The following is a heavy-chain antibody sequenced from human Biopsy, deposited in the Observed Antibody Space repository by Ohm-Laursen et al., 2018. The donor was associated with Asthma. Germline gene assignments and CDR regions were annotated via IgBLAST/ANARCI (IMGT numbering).Heavy chain of an antibody. Sequence: SSLRLSCTASGFTFSSYAMSWVRQAPGKGLEWVAVISYDGSNKYYADSVKGRFTISRDNSKNTLYLQMNSLRAEDTAVYYCAKDTEGRYDFWSGLSYNYYGMDVWGQGTTVTVSS. V-gene: IGHV3-30*18. J-gene: IGHJ6*02. CDR3: AKDTEGRYDFWSGLSYNYYGMDV. CDR1: GFTFSSYA. D-gene: IGHD3-3*01. CDR2: ISYDGSNK.